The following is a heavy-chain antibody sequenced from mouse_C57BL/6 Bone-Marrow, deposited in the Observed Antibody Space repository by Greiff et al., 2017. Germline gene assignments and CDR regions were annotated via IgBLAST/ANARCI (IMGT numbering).Heavy chain of an antibody. CDR2: IWSAGST. CDR1: GFSLTSYG. CDR3: ARHGRIYDGYPFAY. V-gene: IGHV2-6-1*01. J-gene: IGHJ3*01. D-gene: IGHD2-3*01. Sequence: QVQLQQSGPGLVAPSQSLSITCTVSGFSLTSYGVHWVRQPPGKGLEWLVVIWSAGSTTYNSALNSRLSISKDNSKSQVFLKMNSLQTDDTAMYYCARHGRIYDGYPFAYWGQGTLVTVSA.